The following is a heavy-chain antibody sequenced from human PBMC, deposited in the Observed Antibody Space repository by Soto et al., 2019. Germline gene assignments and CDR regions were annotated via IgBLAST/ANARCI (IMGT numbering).Heavy chain of an antibody. CDR1: GGSISSGGYY. J-gene: IGHJ3*02. CDR3: ARDLVEYYYDSSGSHPNAFDI. V-gene: IGHV4-31*03. CDR2: IYYSGST. D-gene: IGHD3-22*01. Sequence: SATLSLTCTVSGGSISSGGYYWSWIRQHPGKGLEWIGYIYYSGSTYYNPSLKSRVTISVDTSKNQFSLKLSSVTAADTAVYYCARDLVEYYYDSSGSHPNAFDIWGQGTMVS.